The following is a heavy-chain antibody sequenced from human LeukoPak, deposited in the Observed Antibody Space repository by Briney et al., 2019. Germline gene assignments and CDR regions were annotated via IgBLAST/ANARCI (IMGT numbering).Heavy chain of an antibody. CDR3: AGSCYYDSSGYYCFDP. CDR1: CGHLNSSSYY. D-gene: IGHD3-22*01. Sequence: KPLETPSLPRPFSCGHLNSSSYYWGWVPQPPGKGLEWVGSIYYSGSTYHSPSLKSRVTISVDTSKNQFSLKLSSVTAADTAVYYCAGSCYYDSSGYYCFDPWGQGTLVTVSS. J-gene: IGHJ5*02. V-gene: IGHV4-39*05. CDR2: IYYSGST.